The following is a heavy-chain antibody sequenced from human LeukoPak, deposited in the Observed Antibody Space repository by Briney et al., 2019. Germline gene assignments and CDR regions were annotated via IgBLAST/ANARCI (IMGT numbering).Heavy chain of an antibody. CDR3: TTGGPYGNYFDH. D-gene: IGHD4-17*01. V-gene: IGHV3-15*01. Sequence: PGGSLRLSCAASGFTFVNTWMTWIRQAPGKGLEWVGRIKSKNVGGTRDYAAAAEGRFTISRDDSKTTVYLQMNSLKTEDTAVYYCTTGGPYGNYFDHWGQGTLVTVSS. CDR1: GFTFVNTW. CDR2: IKSKNVGGTR. J-gene: IGHJ4*02.